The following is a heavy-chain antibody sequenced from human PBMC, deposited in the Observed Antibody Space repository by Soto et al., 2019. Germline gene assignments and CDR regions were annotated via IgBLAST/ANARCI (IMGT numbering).Heavy chain of an antibody. CDR2: ISGTGAST. CDR1: GFTFTSYA. D-gene: IGHD2-2*01. V-gene: IGHV3-23*01. Sequence: GGCLRLSCAASGFTFTSYAMSWVRQAPEKGLEWVSTISGTGASTYYADSVKGRFAISRDNSKNTLYLQINSVRAEDTAVYYCAKPTRTSCSSTTCSYFDCWGQGT. J-gene: IGHJ4*02. CDR3: AKPTRTSCSSTTCSYFDC.